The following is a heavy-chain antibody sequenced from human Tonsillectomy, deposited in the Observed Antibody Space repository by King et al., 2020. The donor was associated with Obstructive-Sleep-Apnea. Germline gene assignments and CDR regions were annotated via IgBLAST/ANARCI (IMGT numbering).Heavy chain of an antibody. CDR3: AKVCSSTSISDF. V-gene: IGHV3-23*04. J-gene: IGHJ4*02. D-gene: IGHD2-2*01. Sequence: VQLVESGGGLVQPGGSLRLSCAASGFTFSTYVMSLVRQAPGKGLEWVSSISGSGGSTYYADSVKGRFTISRDNSKNTLYLQMNILRAEDTAVYYCAKVCSSTSISDFWGQGTLVTVSS. CDR1: GFTFSTYV. CDR2: ISGSGGST.